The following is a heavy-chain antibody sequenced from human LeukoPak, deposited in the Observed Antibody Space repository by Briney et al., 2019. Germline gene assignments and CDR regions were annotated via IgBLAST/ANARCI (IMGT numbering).Heavy chain of an antibody. Sequence: PGGSLRLSCAASGFTFSSYSMSWVRQAPGKGLEWIGRIKSKTDGETTNYAEPVRGRFTISRDDSKGAVYLQMNSLKIEDTAVYYCTTDLGTYYHGSQRLIPIDYWGQGTLVTVSS. V-gene: IGHV3-15*01. CDR1: GFTFSSYS. D-gene: IGHD3-10*01. CDR3: TTDLGTYYHGSQRLIPIDY. CDR2: IKSKTDGETT. J-gene: IGHJ4*02.